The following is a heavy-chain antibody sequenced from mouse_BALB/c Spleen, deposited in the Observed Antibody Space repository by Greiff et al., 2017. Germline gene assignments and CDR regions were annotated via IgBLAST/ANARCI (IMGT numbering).Heavy chain of an antibody. D-gene: IGHD2-3*01. CDR1: GFTFSSYT. J-gene: IGHJ3*01. CDR3: ARHGDGYKTFAY. V-gene: IGHV5-12-2*01. CDR2: ISNGGGST. Sequence: EVMLVESGGGLVQPGGSLKLSCAASGFTFSSYTMSWVRQTPEKRLEWVAYISNGGGSTYYPDTVKGRFTISRDNAKNTLYLQMSSLKSEDTAMYYCARHGDGYKTFAYWGQGTLVTVSA.